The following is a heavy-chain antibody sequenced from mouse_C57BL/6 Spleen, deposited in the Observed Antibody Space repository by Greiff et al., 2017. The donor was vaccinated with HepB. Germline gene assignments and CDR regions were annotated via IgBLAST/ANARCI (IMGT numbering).Heavy chain of an antibody. J-gene: IGHJ4*01. CDR1: GYAFSSSW. V-gene: IGHV1-82*01. CDR2: IYPGDGDT. Sequence: VQLKESGPELVKPGASVKISCKASGYAFSSSWMNWVKQRPGKGLEWIGRIYPGDGDTNYNGKFKGKATLTADKSSSTAYMQLSSLASEDSAVYFCASEGREDWGQGTSVTVSS. CDR3: ASEGRED.